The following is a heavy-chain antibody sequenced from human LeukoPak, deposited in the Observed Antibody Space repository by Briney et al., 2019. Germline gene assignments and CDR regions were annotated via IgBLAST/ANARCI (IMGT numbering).Heavy chain of an antibody. V-gene: IGHV3-30-3*01. CDR3: ARELYYYDSSGYYRYFDY. Sequence: GRSLRLSCAASGFTFSSYAMHWVRQAPGKGLEWVAVISYDGSNKYYADSVKGRFTISRDNSKNTLYLQMNSLRAEDTAVYYCARELYYYDSSGYYRYFDYWGQGTLVTVSS. CDR2: ISYDGSNK. CDR1: GFTFSSYA. J-gene: IGHJ4*02. D-gene: IGHD3-22*01.